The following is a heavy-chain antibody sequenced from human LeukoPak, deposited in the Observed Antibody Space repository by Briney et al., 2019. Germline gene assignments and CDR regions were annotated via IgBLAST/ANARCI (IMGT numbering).Heavy chain of an antibody. Sequence: GRSLRLSCAASGFPFSSYSMTWVRLAPWKGLQWVSSISSGSSHLYYADSLKGRFTISRDNAKNSLYLNINSLRAEDTAVYYCARSFYTSAWVFDYWGQGALVTVSS. CDR2: ISSGSSHL. D-gene: IGHD6-19*01. CDR1: GFPFSSYS. CDR3: ARSFYTSAWVFDY. J-gene: IGHJ4*02. V-gene: IGHV3-21*01.